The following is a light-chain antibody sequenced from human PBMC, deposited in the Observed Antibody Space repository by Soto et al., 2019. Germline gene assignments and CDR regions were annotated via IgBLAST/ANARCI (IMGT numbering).Light chain of an antibody. J-gene: IGLJ2*01. Sequence: QSALTQPPSASGTPGQRVTISCSGSTSNVGSNTVNWYQHLPGTAPKLLISSNNQRPSGVPDRFSGSKSGTSASLAISGLQSEDEADYYCAAWDDSLNGVVFGGGTKLTVL. V-gene: IGLV1-44*01. CDR2: SNN. CDR1: TSNVGSNT. CDR3: AAWDDSLNGVV.